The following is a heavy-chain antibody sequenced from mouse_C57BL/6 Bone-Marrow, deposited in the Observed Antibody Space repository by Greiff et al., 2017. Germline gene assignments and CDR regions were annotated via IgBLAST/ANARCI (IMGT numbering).Heavy chain of an antibody. Sequence: VQLQQSGAEFVRPGASVKLSCTASGFNIKDDYMHWVKQRPEQGLEWIGWIDPENGDYEYASKVPGQATITADPSTSTAYLQLSSLSSDDTAVYYCTTEDYYGLDYWGQGTTLTVSS. CDR3: TTEDYYGLDY. CDR2: IDPENGDY. D-gene: IGHD1-1*01. V-gene: IGHV14-4*01. CDR1: GFNIKDDY. J-gene: IGHJ2*01.